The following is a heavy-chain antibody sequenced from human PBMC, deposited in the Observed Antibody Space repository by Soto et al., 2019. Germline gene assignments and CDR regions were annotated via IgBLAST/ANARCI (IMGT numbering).Heavy chain of an antibody. CDR3: ASAAVTGTAGLDF. V-gene: IGHV1-2*02. CDR2: INPNSGGT. D-gene: IGHD6-19*01. CDR1: VYTFSGFY. Sequence: ASVKVSGKASVYTFSGFYMHWVRQAPGQGLEWMGWINPNSGGTKSAEKFQGRVTMTRDTSISTAYMELSRLTSDDTAVYYCASAAVTGTAGLDFWGQGTQVTVS. J-gene: IGHJ4*02.